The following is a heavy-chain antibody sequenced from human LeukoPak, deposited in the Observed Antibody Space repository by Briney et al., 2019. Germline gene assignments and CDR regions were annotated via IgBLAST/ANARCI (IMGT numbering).Heavy chain of an antibody. V-gene: IGHV1-2*06. CDR2: INPNSGGT. J-gene: IGHJ4*02. CDR1: GYTFTGYY. D-gene: IGHD1-26*01. CDR3: AIVYSGSRMSFDY. Sequence: ASVKVSCKASGYTFTGYYMHWVRQAPGQGLEWMGRINPNSGGTNYAQKFQGRVTMTRGTSISTAYMELSRLRSDDTAVYYCAIVYSGSRMSFDYRGQGTLVTVSS.